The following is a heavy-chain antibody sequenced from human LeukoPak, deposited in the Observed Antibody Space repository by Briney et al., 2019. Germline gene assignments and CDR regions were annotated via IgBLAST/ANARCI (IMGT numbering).Heavy chain of an antibody. CDR1: GDILTELS. CDR3: ATPVVPAAKRGV. V-gene: IGHV1-24*01. CDR2: FDPAAGTT. D-gene: IGHD2-2*01. J-gene: IGHJ4*02. Sequence: RASVKVSCKVSGDILTELSIHWVRQTPGKGFEWMGGFDPAAGTTLYAQTFQDRIIMTEDTSTGTTSVELGSLTSDDTAIYYCATPVVPAAKRGVWGQGTLVTVSS.